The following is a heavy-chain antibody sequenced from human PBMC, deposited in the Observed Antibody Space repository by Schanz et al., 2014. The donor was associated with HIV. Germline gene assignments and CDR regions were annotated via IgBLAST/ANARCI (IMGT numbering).Heavy chain of an antibody. J-gene: IGHJ6*02. D-gene: IGHD3-10*01. V-gene: IGHV3-23*01. CDR2: ISAGVGTA. CDR1: GFTITSYG. CDR3: AKGYYSSYYYYGMDV. Sequence: EVQLLESGGGLVQPGGSLRLSCAVSGFTITSYGMSWVRQAPGKGLEWVSTISAGVGTASYADSVKGRFTISRDNSKSTLSLQMNSLRAEDTAIYYCAKGYYSSYYYYGMDVWGQGTTVTVSS.